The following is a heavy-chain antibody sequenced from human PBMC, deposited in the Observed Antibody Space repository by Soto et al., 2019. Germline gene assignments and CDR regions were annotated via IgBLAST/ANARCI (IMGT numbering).Heavy chain of an antibody. J-gene: IGHJ4*02. CDR1: GYTFINHG. V-gene: IGHV1-18*04. CDR2: VSGSNGKT. Sequence: ASVKVSCKASGYTFINHGISWVRQAPGQGLEWMGWVSGSNGKTNYAQKFQGRVTMTRETSTSTAHMELRNLTSDDTAVYFCARDFYPLAYYFDPWGQGTLVTVSS. CDR3: ARDFYPLAYYFDP.